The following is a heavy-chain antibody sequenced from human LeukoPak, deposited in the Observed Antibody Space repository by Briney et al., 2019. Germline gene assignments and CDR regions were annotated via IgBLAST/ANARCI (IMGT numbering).Heavy chain of an antibody. D-gene: IGHD3/OR15-3a*01. CDR2: IYYSGST. CDR1: GGSISSYY. CDR3: ARRTGYYDGFDY. Sequence: SETLSLTCTVSGGSISSYYWSWIRQPPGKGLEWIGYIYYSGSTNYNPSLKSRVTIPVDTSKNQFSLKLSSVTAADTAVYYCARRTGYYDGFDYWGQGTLVTVSS. J-gene: IGHJ4*02. V-gene: IGHV4-59*01.